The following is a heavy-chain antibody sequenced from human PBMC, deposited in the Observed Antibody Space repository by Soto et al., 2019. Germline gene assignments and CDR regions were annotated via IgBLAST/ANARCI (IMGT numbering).Heavy chain of an antibody. J-gene: IGHJ4*02. D-gene: IGHD5-18*01. CDR2: ISAYNGNT. V-gene: IGHV1-18*04. CDR1: GYTFTSYG. CDR3: ALSVGYSYGPYYFDY. Sequence: QVQLVQSGAEVKKPGASVKVSCKASGYTFTSYGISWVRQAPGQGLEWMGWISAYNGNTNYVQKLQGRVTMTTDRSTSTAYMELRSLRSDDTAMYYCALSVGYSYGPYYFDYWGQGTLVTVSS.